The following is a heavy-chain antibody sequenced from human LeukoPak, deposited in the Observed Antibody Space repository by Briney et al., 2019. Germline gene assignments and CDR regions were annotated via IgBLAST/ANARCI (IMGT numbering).Heavy chain of an antibody. CDR1: GFTFSDYY. CDR2: ISSSGSTI. D-gene: IGHD3-3*01. CDR3: ARGGQSGFWSGYCTHFDY. Sequence: GGSLRLSCAASGFTFSDYYMSWIRQAPGKGLEWVSYISSSGSTIYYADSVKGRFTISRDNAKNSLYLQMNSLRAEDTAVYYCARGGQSGFWSGYCTHFDYWGQGTLVTVSS. V-gene: IGHV3-11*01. J-gene: IGHJ4*02.